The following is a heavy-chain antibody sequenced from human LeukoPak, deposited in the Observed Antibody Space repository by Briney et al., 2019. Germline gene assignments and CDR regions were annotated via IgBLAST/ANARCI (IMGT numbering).Heavy chain of an antibody. V-gene: IGHV3-23*01. Sequence: LPGGSLRLSCAASGFTFSSYAMSWVRQAPGRGLEWVSAISGSGGSTYYADSVKGRFTISRDNSKNTLYLQMNSLRAEDTAVYYCAKSPSVNPDAFDIWGQGTMVTVSS. D-gene: IGHD4-17*01. CDR3: AKSPSVNPDAFDI. CDR1: GFTFSSYA. J-gene: IGHJ3*02. CDR2: ISGSGGST.